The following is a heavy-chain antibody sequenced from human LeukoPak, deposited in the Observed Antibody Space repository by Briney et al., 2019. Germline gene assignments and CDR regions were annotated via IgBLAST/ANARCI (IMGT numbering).Heavy chain of an antibody. Sequence: ASVKVSCKVSGYTLTELSMHWVRQAPGKGLEWMGGFDPEDGETIYAQKLQGRVTMTEDTSTDTAYMELSSLRSEDTAVYYCATADLRRAAAGLPFDYWGQGALVTVSS. CDR3: ATADLRRAAAGLPFDY. J-gene: IGHJ4*02. CDR1: GYTLTELS. D-gene: IGHD6-13*01. V-gene: IGHV1-24*01. CDR2: FDPEDGET.